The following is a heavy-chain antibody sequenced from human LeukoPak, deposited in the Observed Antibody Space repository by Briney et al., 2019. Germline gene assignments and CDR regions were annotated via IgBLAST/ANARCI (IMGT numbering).Heavy chain of an antibody. CDR2: ISGSGGST. CDR1: GFTFSSYA. Sequence: PGGSLRLSCAASGFTFSSYAMSWVRQAPGKGLEWVSAISGSGGSTYYADSVKGRFTISRDNAKNSLYLQMNSLRAEDTAVYYCARFPYYYGSGSWYYFDYWGQGTLVTVSS. CDR3: ARFPYYYGSGSWYYFDY. V-gene: IGHV3-23*01. D-gene: IGHD3-10*01. J-gene: IGHJ4*02.